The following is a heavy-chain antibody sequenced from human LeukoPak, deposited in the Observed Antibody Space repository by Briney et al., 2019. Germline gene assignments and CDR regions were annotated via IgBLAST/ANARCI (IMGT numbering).Heavy chain of an antibody. CDR2: IWYDGSDK. CDR1: GFTFSSYG. V-gene: IGHV3-33*01. J-gene: IGHJ3*02. Sequence: GGSLRLSCAASGFTFSSYGMHWVRQAPGKGLEWVAVIWYDGSDKYYTDSVKGRFTISRDNSKNTLYLQMNSLRAEDTAIYYCARAGDAFDIWGQGRIASVSS. CDR3: ARAGDAFDI.